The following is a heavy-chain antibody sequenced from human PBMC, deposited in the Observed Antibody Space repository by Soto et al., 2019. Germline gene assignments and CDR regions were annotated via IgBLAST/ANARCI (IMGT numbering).Heavy chain of an antibody. Sequence: GGSRRLSCAASGLRFGDYNIRWVRRAPGKGLEWVSLITWNGGNSYYADSVKGRFTISRDGTTESVSLQMTSLKREDTGLYFCARETLSYGSALDVWGQGTTVTVSS. V-gene: IGHV3-43*01. J-gene: IGHJ6*02. D-gene: IGHD3-16*01. CDR1: GLRFGDYN. CDR2: ITWNGGNS. CDR3: ARETLSYGSALDV.